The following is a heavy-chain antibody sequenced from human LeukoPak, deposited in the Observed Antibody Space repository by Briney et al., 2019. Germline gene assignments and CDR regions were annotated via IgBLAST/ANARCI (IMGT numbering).Heavy chain of an antibody. CDR1: GATFSSYA. Sequence: SVKVSCKASGATFSSYAINWVRQAPGQGLEWMGRIIPMLGTVNYAQKFQGRVTITADKSTSTAYMELSSLRSEDTAVYYCARIPSEGFGELDYWGQGTLVTVSS. CDR2: IIPMLGTV. CDR3: ARIPSEGFGELDY. J-gene: IGHJ4*02. V-gene: IGHV1-69*04. D-gene: IGHD3-10*01.